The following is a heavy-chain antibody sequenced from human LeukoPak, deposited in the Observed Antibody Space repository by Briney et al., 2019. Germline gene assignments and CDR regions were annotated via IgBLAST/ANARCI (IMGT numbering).Heavy chain of an antibody. CDR2: IGTAGDT. D-gene: IGHD6-13*01. J-gene: IGHJ4*02. CDR3: AKALGSSSWYRDFDY. Sequence: GSLRLSCAASGFTFSSYDMHWVRQATGKGLEWVSAIGTAGDTYYPGSVKGRFTISRENAKNSLYLQMNSLRAEDTALYYCAKALGSSSWYRDFDYWGQGTLVTVSS. V-gene: IGHV3-13*04. CDR1: GFTFSSYD.